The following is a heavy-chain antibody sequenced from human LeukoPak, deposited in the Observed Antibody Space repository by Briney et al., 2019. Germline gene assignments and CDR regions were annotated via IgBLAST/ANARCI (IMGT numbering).Heavy chain of an antibody. Sequence: GGSLRLSCAVSGLTFSNNWMTWLRQAPGKGLEWVASIREDGSVQHYVDSVKGRFTISRDNPKRSLYLQMNSLRDEDTAVYYCVGAPGAFDIWGQGTMVTVSS. CDR2: IREDGSVQ. D-gene: IGHD1-14*01. CDR1: GLTFSNNW. V-gene: IGHV3-7*03. CDR3: VGAPGAFDI. J-gene: IGHJ3*02.